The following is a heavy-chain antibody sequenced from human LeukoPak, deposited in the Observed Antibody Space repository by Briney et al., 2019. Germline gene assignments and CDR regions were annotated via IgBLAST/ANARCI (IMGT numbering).Heavy chain of an antibody. Sequence: SETLSLTCAVYGGSFSGYYWSWIRQPPGKGLEWIGEINHSGSTNYNPSLKSRVTISVDTSKNQFSLKLSSVTAADTAVYYCVCGKYSYVGYWGQGTLVTVSS. J-gene: IGHJ4*02. V-gene: IGHV4-34*01. CDR3: VCGKYSYVGY. CDR2: INHSGST. D-gene: IGHD5-18*01. CDR1: GGSFSGYY.